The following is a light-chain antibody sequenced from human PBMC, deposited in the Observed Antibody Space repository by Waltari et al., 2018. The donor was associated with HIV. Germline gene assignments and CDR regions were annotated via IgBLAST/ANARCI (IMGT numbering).Light chain of an antibody. J-gene: IGKJ4*01. CDR3: QQYHNVPLT. Sequence: DIQMTQSPSTLSASVGDRATNTCPASQDIHNYINWYQQKPWKAPKVLIYDASNFEKGVPSKFSGSGSGTDFSFTINGLQPEDIGTYYCQQYHNVPLTFGGGTKVEIK. V-gene: IGKV1-33*01. CDR1: QDIHNY. CDR2: DAS.